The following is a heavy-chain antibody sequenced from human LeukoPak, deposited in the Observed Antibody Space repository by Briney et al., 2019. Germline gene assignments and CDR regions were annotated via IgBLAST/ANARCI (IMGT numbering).Heavy chain of an antibody. CDR2: ISGSGGST. D-gene: IGHD3-10*01. CDR1: GFSFSSYA. Sequence: QPGGSLRLSCAASGFSFSSYAMSWVRQAPGKGLEWVSAISGSGGSTYYADTVKGRFTISRDNSKNPLYLRMNSLRAEDTAVYYCAKDDGSGSYDLDYWGQGTLVTVPS. V-gene: IGHV3-23*01. J-gene: IGHJ4*02. CDR3: AKDDGSGSYDLDY.